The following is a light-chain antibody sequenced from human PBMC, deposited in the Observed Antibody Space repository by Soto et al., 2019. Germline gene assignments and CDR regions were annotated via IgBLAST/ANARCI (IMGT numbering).Light chain of an antibody. Sequence: DIQMTQSPSSLSSSVGDRVTITCRASQGISHYLAWYQQKPGKVPKLLISAASTLQSGVPSRFSGSGSGTDFTLTISSLQPEDVATYYCQKYDSAARTFGQGTKVEIK. CDR2: AAS. J-gene: IGKJ1*01. V-gene: IGKV1-27*01. CDR3: QKYDSAART. CDR1: QGISHY.